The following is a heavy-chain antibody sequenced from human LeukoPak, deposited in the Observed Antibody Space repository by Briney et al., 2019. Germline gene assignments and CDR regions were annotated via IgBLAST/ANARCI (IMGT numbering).Heavy chain of an antibody. Sequence: SETLSLTCAVYGGSFSGYYWSWIRQPPGKGLEWIGEINHSGSTNYNPSLKSRVTISVDTSKNQFSLKLSSVTAADTAVYYCARRITMIAGSYNWFDPWGQGTLVTVSS. D-gene: IGHD3-22*01. J-gene: IGHJ5*02. CDR2: INHSGST. V-gene: IGHV4-34*01. CDR1: GGSFSGYY. CDR3: ARRITMIAGSYNWFDP.